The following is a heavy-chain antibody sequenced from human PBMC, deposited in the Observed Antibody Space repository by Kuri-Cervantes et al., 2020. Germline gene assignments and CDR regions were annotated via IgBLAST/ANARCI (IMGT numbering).Heavy chain of an antibody. J-gene: IGHJ5*02. Sequence: ASVKVSCKASGYTFTGYYIHWLRQAPGQGLEWMGWSNPKTGGTNYAQDFHGRVTMSRDTPTSTAYMEVSSLKTDDTAVYYCARGPLLTGTTGWFDPWGQGTLVTVSS. CDR2: SNPKTGGT. D-gene: IGHD1-20*01. CDR1: GYTFTGYY. CDR3: ARGPLLTGTTGWFDP. V-gene: IGHV1-2*02.